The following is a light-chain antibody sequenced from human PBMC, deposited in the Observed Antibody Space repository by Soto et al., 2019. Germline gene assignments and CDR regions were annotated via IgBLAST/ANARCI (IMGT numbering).Light chain of an antibody. CDR2: WAS. CDR3: QQFNNYPLT. Sequence: DIVMTQSPDSLAVSLGERATINCKSSQSVLYSSNNRNYLAWYQQRLGQPPKLIFYWASTRESGVPDRFSGSGSGTDFTLTISSLQAEDFATYYCQQFNNYPLTFGGGTKVDIK. J-gene: IGKJ4*01. V-gene: IGKV4-1*01. CDR1: QSVLYSSNNRNY.